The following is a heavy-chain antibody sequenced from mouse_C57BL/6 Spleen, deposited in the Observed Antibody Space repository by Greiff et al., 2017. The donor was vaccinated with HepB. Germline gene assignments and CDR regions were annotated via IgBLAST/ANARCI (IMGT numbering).Heavy chain of an antibody. D-gene: IGHD4-1*01. Sequence: EVKLVESGGGLVQPKGSLKLSCAASGFTFNTYAMHWVRQAPGQGLEWVARIRRKSSNYATYYSDSVKDRFTISRDDSEIMLYLQMNHLNTEDTAMYYCVRDLTGTGAWFAYWGQGTLVTVSA. CDR1: GFTFNTYA. V-gene: IGHV10-3*01. J-gene: IGHJ3*01. CDR3: VRDLTGTGAWFAY. CDR2: IRRKSSNYAT.